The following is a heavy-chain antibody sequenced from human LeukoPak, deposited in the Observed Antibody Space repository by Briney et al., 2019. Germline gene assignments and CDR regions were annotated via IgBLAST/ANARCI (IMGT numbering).Heavy chain of an antibody. CDR1: GGSISSYY. Sequence: SETLSLTCTVSGGSISSYYWSWIRQPPGKGLEWIGYIYYSGSTNYNPSFKSRVTISVDTSKNQFSLKLSSVTAADTAVYYCARVQSIGWFDPWGQGTLVTVSS. V-gene: IGHV4-59*01. J-gene: IGHJ5*02. CDR2: IYYSGST. CDR3: ARVQSIGWFDP.